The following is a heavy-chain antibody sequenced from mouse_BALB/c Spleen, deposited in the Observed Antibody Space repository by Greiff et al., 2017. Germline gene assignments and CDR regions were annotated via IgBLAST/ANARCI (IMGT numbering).Heavy chain of an antibody. CDR1: GFSLTSYG. V-gene: IGHV2-9*02. D-gene: IGHD2-1*01. CDR2: IWAGGST. CDR3: AREYGNFAY. Sequence: VMLVESGPGLVAPSQSLSITCTVSGFSLTSYGVHWVRQPPGKGLEWLGVIWAGGSTNYNSALMSRLSISKDNSKSQVFLKMNSLQTDDTAMYYCAREYGNFAYWGQGTLVTVSA. J-gene: IGHJ3*01.